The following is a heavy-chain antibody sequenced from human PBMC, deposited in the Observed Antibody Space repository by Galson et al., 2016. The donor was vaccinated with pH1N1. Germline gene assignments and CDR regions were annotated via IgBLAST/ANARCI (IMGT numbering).Heavy chain of an antibody. V-gene: IGHV3-7*01. CDR3: AREVGGMGAY. CDR1: GFTFSNYW. CDR2: INQDGSQK. J-gene: IGHJ4*02. Sequence: SLRLSCAASGFTFSNYWMHWVRQVPGKGLEWVANINQDGSQKYYVDSVKGRFTISRDNAKNSVYMQMNSLRAEDTAVYHCAREVGGMGAYWGQGTLVTVSS. D-gene: IGHD3-16*01.